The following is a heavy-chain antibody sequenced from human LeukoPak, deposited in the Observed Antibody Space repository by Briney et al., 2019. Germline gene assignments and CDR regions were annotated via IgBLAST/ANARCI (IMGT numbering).Heavy chain of an antibody. CDR2: ISSSSSYI. CDR3: ARTRAIVVVRASMEYYFDY. D-gene: IGHD2-2*01. CDR1: GFTFSSYS. J-gene: IGHJ4*02. Sequence: GGSLRLSCAASGFTFSSYSMNWVRQAPGKGLEWVSSISSSSSYIYYADSVKGRFTISRDNAKNSLYLQMNSLRAEDTAVYYCARTRAIVVVRASMEYYFDYWGQRTLVTVSS. V-gene: IGHV3-21*01.